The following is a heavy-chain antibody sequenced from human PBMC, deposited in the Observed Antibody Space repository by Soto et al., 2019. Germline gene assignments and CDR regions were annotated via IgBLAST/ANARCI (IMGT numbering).Heavy chain of an antibody. Sequence: SETLSLTCTVSGGSISSSSYYWGWIRQPPGKGLEWIGSIYYSGSTYYNPSLKSRVTISVDTSKNQFSLKLSSVTAADTAVYYCARGGGTTVRYYMDVWGKGTTVTVSS. CDR3: ARGGGTTVRYYMDV. D-gene: IGHD4-17*01. V-gene: IGHV4-39*01. J-gene: IGHJ6*03. CDR2: IYYSGST. CDR1: GGSISSSSYY.